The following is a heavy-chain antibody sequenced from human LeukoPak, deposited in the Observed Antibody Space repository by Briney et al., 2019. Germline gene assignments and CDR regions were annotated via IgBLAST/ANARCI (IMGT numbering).Heavy chain of an antibody. V-gene: IGHV3-74*01. J-gene: IGHJ4*02. D-gene: IGHD7-27*01. Sequence: GGSLRLSCAASGFTLSNHWMHWVRQGPGKGLVWVSCISSDGSIIRYADSVKGRFTISRDSAENTLYLQMNSLRDEDTAVYYCVRGDWGSGYWGQGTLVTVSS. CDR3: VRGDWGSGY. CDR1: GFTLSNHW. CDR2: ISSDGSII.